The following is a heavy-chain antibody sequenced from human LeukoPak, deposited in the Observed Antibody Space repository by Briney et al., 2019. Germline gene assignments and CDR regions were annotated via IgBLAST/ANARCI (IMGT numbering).Heavy chain of an antibody. CDR2: ISSSSSYI. D-gene: IGHD6-13*01. J-gene: IGHJ4*02. CDR1: GFSFTSSW. V-gene: IGHV3-21*01. CDR3: ARDSSSWFVFDY. Sequence: GGSLRLSCAASGFSFTSSWMTWVRQAPGKGLEWVSSISSSSSYIHYADSVKGRFTISRDNAKNSLYLQMNSLRADDTAVYYCARDSSSWFVFDYWGQGTLVTVSS.